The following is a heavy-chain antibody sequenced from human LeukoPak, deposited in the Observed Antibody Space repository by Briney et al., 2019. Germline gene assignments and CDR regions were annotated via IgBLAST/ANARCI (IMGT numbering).Heavy chain of an antibody. CDR3: ARVAGYGSGSYYNPSRPFDY. V-gene: IGHV4-34*01. Sequence: SETLSLTCAVYGGSFSGYYWSWIRQPPGKGLEWIGKSNHSGSTNYNPSLKSRVTISVDTSKNQFSLKLSSVTAADTAVYYCARVAGYGSGSYYNPSRPFDYWGQGTLVTVSS. D-gene: IGHD3-10*01. J-gene: IGHJ4*02. CDR2: SNHSGST. CDR1: GGSFSGYY.